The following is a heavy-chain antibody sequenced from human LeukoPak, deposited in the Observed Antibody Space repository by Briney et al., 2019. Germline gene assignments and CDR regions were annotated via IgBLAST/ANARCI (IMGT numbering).Heavy chain of an antibody. D-gene: IGHD2-21*01. Sequence: VGAPGLSCAAPAFTPRSYTMIWVREAPGQGLGRVSDISSSSSDIYYADSAKGRLTITTDNANNSLYLQMHSPRAEATAVYYCARDPWHIARYGHYMDVWGKGTTVTISS. CDR2: ISSSSSDI. J-gene: IGHJ6*03. CDR1: AFTPRSYT. CDR3: ARDPWHIARYGHYMDV. V-gene: IGHV3-21*01.